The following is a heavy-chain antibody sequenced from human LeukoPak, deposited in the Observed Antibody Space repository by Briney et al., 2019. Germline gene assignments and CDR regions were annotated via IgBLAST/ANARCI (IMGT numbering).Heavy chain of an antibody. Sequence: SETLSLTCTVSGYSISSGYYWGWIRQPPGKGLEWIGSFYHSGSTYYNPSLKSRVTISVDTSKNQFSLKLSSVTAADTAVYYCARDSSGSYFNWFDPWGQGTLVTVSS. D-gene: IGHD1-26*01. J-gene: IGHJ5*02. CDR2: FYHSGST. CDR1: GYSISSGYY. CDR3: ARDSSGSYFNWFDP. V-gene: IGHV4-38-2*02.